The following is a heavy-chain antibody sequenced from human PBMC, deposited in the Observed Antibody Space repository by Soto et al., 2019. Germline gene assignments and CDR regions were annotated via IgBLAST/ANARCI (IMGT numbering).Heavy chain of an antibody. J-gene: IGHJ4*02. CDR2: IYWANDR. CDR3: AHRRGGYNWADGDFDY. Sequence: QITLKESGPTLVKPTQTLTLTCTFSGFSLTTSGVGVGWIRQPPGEALESLALIYWANDRRYNPSLRSRLAISKDTSKTPVVLTMTNVDPVDTGTYYCAHRRGGYNWADGDFDYWGPGTLVTVSS. V-gene: IGHV2-5*02. CDR1: GFSLTTSGVG. D-gene: IGHD5-12*01.